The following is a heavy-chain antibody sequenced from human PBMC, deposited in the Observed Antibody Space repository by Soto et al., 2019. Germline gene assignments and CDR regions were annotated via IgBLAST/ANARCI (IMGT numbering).Heavy chain of an antibody. J-gene: IGHJ4*02. Sequence: GGSLRLSCAASGFTFSSYGMHWVRQAPGKGLEWVAVISYDGSNKYYADSVKGRFTISRDNSKNTLYLQMNSLRAEGTAVYYCAKDGSSGWYRGIDYWGQGTLVTVSS. V-gene: IGHV3-30*18. D-gene: IGHD6-19*01. CDR1: GFTFSSYG. CDR3: AKDGSSGWYRGIDY. CDR2: ISYDGSNK.